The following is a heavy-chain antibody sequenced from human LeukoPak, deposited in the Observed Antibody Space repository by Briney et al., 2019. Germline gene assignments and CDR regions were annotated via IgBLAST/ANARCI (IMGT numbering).Heavy chain of an antibody. J-gene: IGHJ4*02. Sequence: SETLSLTCTVSGYSISSGYYWGWIRQPPGKGLEWIGSIYHSGSTYYNPSLKSRVTISVDTSKNQFSLKLSSVTAADTAVYYCARVPAPIYYFDYWGQGTLVTVSS. D-gene: IGHD2-2*01. CDR2: IYHSGST. CDR3: ARVPAPIYYFDY. V-gene: IGHV4-38-2*02. CDR1: GYSISSGYY.